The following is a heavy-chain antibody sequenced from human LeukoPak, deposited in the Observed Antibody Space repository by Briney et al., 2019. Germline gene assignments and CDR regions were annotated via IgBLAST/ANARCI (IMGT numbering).Heavy chain of an antibody. CDR2: IYYSGST. D-gene: IGHD1-26*01. J-gene: IGHJ5*02. CDR1: GGXISSYY. V-gene: IGHV4-59*08. CDR3: ARQWELRGWFDP. Sequence: SETLSLTCTVSGGXISSYYWSWIRQPPGKGREWIGYIYYSGSTNYNPSLKSRVTMSVDTSNNQFSLKLTSVTAADTAVYYCARQWELRGWFDPWGQGTLVTVSS.